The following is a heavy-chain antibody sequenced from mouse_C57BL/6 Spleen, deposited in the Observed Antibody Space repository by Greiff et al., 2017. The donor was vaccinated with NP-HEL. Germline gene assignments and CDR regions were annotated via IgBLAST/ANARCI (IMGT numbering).Heavy chain of an antibody. J-gene: IGHJ4*01. CDR1: GFTFSDYY. Sequence: EVMLVESEGGLVQPGSSMKLSCTASGFTFSDYYMAWVRQVPEKGLEWVANINYDGSSTYYLDSLKSRFIISRDNAKNILYLQMSSLKSEDTATYYCARGWNYAMDYWGQGTSVTVSS. V-gene: IGHV5-16*01. CDR2: INYDGSST. CDR3: ARGWNYAMDY. D-gene: IGHD1-1*02.